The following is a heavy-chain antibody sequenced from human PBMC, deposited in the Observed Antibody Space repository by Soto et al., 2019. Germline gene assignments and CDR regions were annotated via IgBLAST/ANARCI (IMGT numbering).Heavy chain of an antibody. Sequence: EVHLLESGGGLVHPGESLRLSCGASGFTFSSCVMTWVCQAPGKGLEWVSCITDSGTGTYYADSVKGRFTISRDNSKNTMYLQMNNLRAEDTGVYYCAKGLINGRWYAEDWGQGTLVTVSS. D-gene: IGHD6-13*01. CDR2: ITDSGTGT. CDR1: GFTFSSCV. J-gene: IGHJ4*02. V-gene: IGHV3-23*01. CDR3: AKGLINGRWYAED.